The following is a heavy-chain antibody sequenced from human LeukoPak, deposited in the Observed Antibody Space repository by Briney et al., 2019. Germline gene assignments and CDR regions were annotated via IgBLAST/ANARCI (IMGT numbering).Heavy chain of an antibody. Sequence: PGGSLRLSCGASGFTFSSYWMSWVRQAPGKGLEWVANIKQDGSEKYYVDSVKGRFTISRDNAKNSLYLQMNSLRAEDTAVYYCARGDSSWSRRAGSDFDYWGQGTLVAVSS. CDR3: ARGDSSWSRRAGSDFDY. CDR1: GFTFSSYW. V-gene: IGHV3-7*03. D-gene: IGHD6-13*01. CDR2: IKQDGSEK. J-gene: IGHJ4*02.